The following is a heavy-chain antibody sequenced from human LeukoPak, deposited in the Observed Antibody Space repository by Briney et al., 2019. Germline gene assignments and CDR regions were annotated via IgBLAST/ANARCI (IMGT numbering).Heavy chain of an antibody. CDR3: ARSTMVRGVREDGFDY. J-gene: IGHJ4*02. CDR2: IYYSGST. V-gene: IGHV4-31*03. CDR1: GGSISSGGYY. Sequence: PSETLSLTCTVSGGSISSGGYYWSWIRQHPGKGLEWIGYIYYSGSTYYNPSLKSRVTISVDTSKNQFSLKLSSVTAADTAVYYCARSTMVRGVREDGFDYWGQGTLVTVSS. D-gene: IGHD3-10*01.